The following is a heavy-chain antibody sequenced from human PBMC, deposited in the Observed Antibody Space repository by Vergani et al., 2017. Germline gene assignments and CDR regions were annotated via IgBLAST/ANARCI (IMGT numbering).Heavy chain of an antibody. J-gene: IGHJ2*01. CDR3: VKDNDYDADGPFDL. D-gene: IGHD3-16*01. Sequence: EVQLQESGGGLVKPGGSLRVSCAASGFSFSTYSINWVRQAPGKGLEWVSSISGRSNYIYYADSLKGRFTISRDNSKNSVYLQINNLRHEDTALYFCVKDNDYDADGPFDLWGRGTLVTVSS. CDR1: GFSFSTYS. V-gene: IGHV3-21*04. CDR2: ISGRSNYI.